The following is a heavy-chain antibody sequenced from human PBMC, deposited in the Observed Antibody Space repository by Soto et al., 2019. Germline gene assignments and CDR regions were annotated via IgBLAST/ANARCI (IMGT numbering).Heavy chain of an antibody. V-gene: IGHV3-33*01. CDR3: AAGEPLDY. CDR2: IWYDGSNK. Sequence: LRLSCAASGFIFSNYGMHWVRQAPGKGLEWVAIIWYDGSNKYYADSVEGRFTISRDNSKNIVSLQMNSLRAEDTAMYYCAAGEPLDYRGQGTLVTVSS. J-gene: IGHJ4*02. CDR1: GFIFSNYG. D-gene: IGHD3-10*01.